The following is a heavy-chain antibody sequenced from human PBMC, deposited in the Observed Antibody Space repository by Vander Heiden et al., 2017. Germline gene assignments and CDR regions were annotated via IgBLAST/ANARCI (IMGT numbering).Heavy chain of an antibody. J-gene: IGHJ3*01. D-gene: IGHD3-16*01. CDR2: IYQSGTT. CDR3: ARVTSGAHAFDV. Sequence: QVQLQESGPGLVKPSQTLSPTCTVSGASVSSSGYYWTWIRQFPGKGLEWIGYIYQSGTTDYNPSLQSRVDISIDTSENHFSLILKSVTAADTALYCCARVTSGAHAFDVWGQGTMVTVSS. CDR1: GASVSSSGYY. V-gene: IGHV4-31*03.